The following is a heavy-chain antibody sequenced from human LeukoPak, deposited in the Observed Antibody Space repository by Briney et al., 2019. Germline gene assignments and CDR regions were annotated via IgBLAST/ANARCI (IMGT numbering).Heavy chain of an antibody. CDR2: IYYSGST. Sequence: SETLSLTCTVSGGSISSYYWSWIRQPPGKGLEWIGYIYYSGSTNYNPSLRSRVTILVDTSKNQFSLKLSSVTAADTAVYYCARGPKRGPFDYWGQGTLVTVSS. J-gene: IGHJ4*02. CDR3: ARGPKRGPFDY. CDR1: GGSISSYY. D-gene: IGHD5-12*01. V-gene: IGHV4-59*01.